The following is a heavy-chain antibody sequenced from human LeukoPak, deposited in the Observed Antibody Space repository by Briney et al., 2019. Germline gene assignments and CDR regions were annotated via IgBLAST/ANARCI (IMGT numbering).Heavy chain of an antibody. Sequence: GGALQISWQGSGYRFTSYWIGWVRQVPGKGLEWMGIIYPGDSDTRYSPSFQGQVTISADKSISTAYLQWSSLKASDTAMYYCARHDSSGYLPYWGQGTLVTVSS. V-gene: IGHV5-51*01. J-gene: IGHJ4*02. CDR1: GYRFTSYW. CDR3: ARHDSSGYLPY. D-gene: IGHD3-22*01. CDR2: IYPGDSDT.